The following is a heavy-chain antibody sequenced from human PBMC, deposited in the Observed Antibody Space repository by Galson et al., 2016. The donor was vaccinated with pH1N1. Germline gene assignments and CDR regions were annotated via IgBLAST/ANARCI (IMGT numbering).Heavy chain of an antibody. V-gene: IGHV3-33*01. J-gene: IGHJ4*02. CDR2: IWYDGSNK. CDR1: GFAFSNSG. CDR3: ARGDYGDYVGEFDY. Sequence: SLRLSCAASGFAFSNSGMHWVRQAPGKGLEWVALIWYDGSNKYYADSVKGRFTISRDNSKNTLYLQMNSLRAEDTAVYYCARGDYGDYVGEFDYWAREPWSPSPQ. D-gene: IGHD4-17*01.